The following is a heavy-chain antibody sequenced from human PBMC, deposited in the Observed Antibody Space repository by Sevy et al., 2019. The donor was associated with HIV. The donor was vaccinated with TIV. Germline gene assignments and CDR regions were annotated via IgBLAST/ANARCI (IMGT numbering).Heavy chain of an antibody. CDR1: GFTFSSYG. V-gene: IGHV3-30*02. Sequence: GGSLRLSCAASGFTFSSYGMHWVRQAPGKGLEWVAFIRYDGSNKYYANSVKGRFTISRDNSKNTLYLQMNSLRAEETAVYNCANAGDAYCGGDCYPGDYYYYYYMDVWGKGSTVTVSS. J-gene: IGHJ6*03. D-gene: IGHD2-21*01. CDR2: IRYDGSNK. CDR3: ANAGDAYCGGDCYPGDYYYYYYMDV.